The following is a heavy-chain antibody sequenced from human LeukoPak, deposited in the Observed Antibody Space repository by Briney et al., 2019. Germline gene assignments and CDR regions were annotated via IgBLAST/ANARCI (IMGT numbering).Heavy chain of an antibody. CDR1: GFTFSRYG. J-gene: IGHJ4*02. D-gene: IGHD5-18*01. CDR2: ISYDGKDK. V-gene: IGHV3-30*18. CDR3: AKDRDTYGSIYYFDD. Sequence: PGGSLTLSCAASGFTFSRYGVQWVRQAPGKGLECVADISYDGKDKHYADSVKGRFTMSRDNSRNTLYLQMKSLRAEDTAVYYCAKDRDTYGSIYYFDDWGQGTLVTVS.